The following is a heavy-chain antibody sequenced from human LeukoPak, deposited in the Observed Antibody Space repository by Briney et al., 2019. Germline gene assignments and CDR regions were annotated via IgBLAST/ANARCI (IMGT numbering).Heavy chain of an antibody. J-gene: IGHJ3*02. V-gene: IGHV3-21*01. CDR2: ISSSSSYI. D-gene: IGHD2-15*01. CDR1: GFTFSSYR. CDR3: ARVLGSWGYCSGGSCLRAFDI. Sequence: GGSLSLFCAASGFTFSSYRMIWVREAPGKGVEWVSSISSSSSYIYYADPEKGRYTISRDNAQNSLYLQMNSLRAEDTAVYYCARVLGSWGYCSGGSCLRAFDIWGQGTMVTVSS.